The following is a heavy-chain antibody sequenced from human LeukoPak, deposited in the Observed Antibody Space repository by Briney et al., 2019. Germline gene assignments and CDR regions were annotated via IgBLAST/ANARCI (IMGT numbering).Heavy chain of an antibody. V-gene: IGHV3-7*01. CDR1: GFTFSSYW. CDR2: IKQDGSEK. J-gene: IGHJ6*03. D-gene: IGHD6-6*01. CDR3: ARPPYSSSPTYYYYYYYMDV. Sequence: GGSLRLSCAASGFTFSSYWMSWVRQAPGKGLEWVANIKQDGSEKYYVDSVKSRFTISRDNAKNSLYLQMNSLRAEDTAVYYCARPPYSSSPTYYYYYYYMDVWGKGTTVTVSS.